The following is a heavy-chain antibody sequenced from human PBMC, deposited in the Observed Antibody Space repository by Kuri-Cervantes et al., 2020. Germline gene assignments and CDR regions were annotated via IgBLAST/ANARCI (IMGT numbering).Heavy chain of an antibody. CDR1: GFTFSSYA. CDR3: AREGLRYFDWSPQIYYYYGMDV. J-gene: IGHJ6*02. V-gene: IGHV3-30-3*01. Sequence: GESLKISCAASGFTFSSYAMHWVRQAPGKGLEWVAVISIDGSHKYYGDSVKGRFTISRDNSKNTLYLQMNSLRAEDTAVYYCAREGLRYFDWSPQIYYYYGMDVWGQGTTVTVSS. CDR2: ISIDGSHK. D-gene: IGHD3-9*01.